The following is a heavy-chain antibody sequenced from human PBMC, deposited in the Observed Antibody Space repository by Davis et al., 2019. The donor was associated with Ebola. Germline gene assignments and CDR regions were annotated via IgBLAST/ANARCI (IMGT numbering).Heavy chain of an antibody. CDR1: GYSFTSYG. Sequence: GESLKISCKGSGYSFTSYGISWVRQAPGQGLEWMGWISAYNGNTNYAQKFQGRVTITADESTSTAYMELSSLRSEDTAVYYCARLNLDSFDYWGQGTLVTVSS. CDR3: ARLNLDSFDY. CDR2: ISAYNGNT. D-gene: IGHD1-14*01. V-gene: IGHV1-18*01. J-gene: IGHJ4*02.